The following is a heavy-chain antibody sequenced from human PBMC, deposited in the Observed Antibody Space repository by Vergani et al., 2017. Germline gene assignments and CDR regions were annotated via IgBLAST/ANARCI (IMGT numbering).Heavy chain of an antibody. V-gene: IGHV1-2*02. CDR2: INPNSGAT. CDR3: ARDLTYSTSRLGGGGFDA. Sequence: QVQLVQSGAEVKKPGASLKVSCKASGYTFTSFYVHWVRQAPGQGLEWMAWINPNSGATTYAQKFQGRVTMTRDTSITTVYMELSSLRSDDTAIYYCARDLTYSTSRLGGGGFDAWGKGTLVSVSS. CDR1: GYTFTSFY. J-gene: IGHJ4*02. D-gene: IGHD6-6*01.